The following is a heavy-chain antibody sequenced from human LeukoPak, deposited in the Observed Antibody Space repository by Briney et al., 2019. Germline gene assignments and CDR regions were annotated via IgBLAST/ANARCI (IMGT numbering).Heavy chain of an antibody. CDR2: ISGSGGYT. J-gene: IGHJ4*02. Sequence: GGSLRLSCAASGFTFSTYAMSWVRQAPGKGLEWVSAISGSGGYTYYADSVKGRFTISRDNSKNTLYLEMNGLRAEDTAVYYCAKEVYYYGSGSYYSANYIDYWGQGTLVTVSS. CDR3: AKEVYYYGSGSYYSANYIDY. CDR1: GFTFSTYA. V-gene: IGHV3-23*01. D-gene: IGHD3-10*01.